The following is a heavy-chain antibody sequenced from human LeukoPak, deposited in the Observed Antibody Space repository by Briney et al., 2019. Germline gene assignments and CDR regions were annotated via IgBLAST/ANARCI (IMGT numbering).Heavy chain of an antibody. CDR3: AIPRGDSGYAGKEWFDP. CDR2: INPNNGGA. V-gene: IGHV1-2*02. D-gene: IGHD5-12*01. CDR1: GYTFTGYY. J-gene: IGHJ5*02. Sequence: ASVKVSCKASGYTFTGYYLHWVRQAPGQGLEWMGWINPNNGGANYAQKFQGRVTMTSDTSISTVYMELSRLRSDDTAVYYCAIPRGDSGYAGKEWFDPWGQGTLVTVSS.